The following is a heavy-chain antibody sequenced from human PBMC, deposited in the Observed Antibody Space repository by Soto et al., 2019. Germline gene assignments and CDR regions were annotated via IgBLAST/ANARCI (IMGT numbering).Heavy chain of an antibody. CDR3: ARDLGGNNYAYFDY. CDR1: GGSISSYC. J-gene: IGHJ4*02. D-gene: IGHD3-16*01. Sequence: QVQLQESGPGLVKPSETLSLTCTVSGGSISSYCWSWIRQPPGKGLEWIGYICNSGSTNYNPSLKSRVTISVDTSKNQFSLKLSSVTAADTAVYYCARDLGGNNYAYFDYWGQGTLVTVSS. V-gene: IGHV4-59*01. CDR2: ICNSGST.